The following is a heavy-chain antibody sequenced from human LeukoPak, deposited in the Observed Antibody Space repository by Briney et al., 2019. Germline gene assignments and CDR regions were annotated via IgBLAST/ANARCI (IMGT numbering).Heavy chain of an antibody. Sequence: PSETLSLTCTVSSGSISSYYWSWIRQPPGKGLEWFGYIYYSGSTNYNPSLKSRVTISVDTSKNQFSLKLSSVTAADTAVYYCARGKTYYDISKDAFDIWGQGTMVTVSS. CDR3: ARGKTYYDISKDAFDI. CDR1: SGSISSYY. J-gene: IGHJ3*02. CDR2: IYYSGST. V-gene: IGHV4-59*01. D-gene: IGHD3-22*01.